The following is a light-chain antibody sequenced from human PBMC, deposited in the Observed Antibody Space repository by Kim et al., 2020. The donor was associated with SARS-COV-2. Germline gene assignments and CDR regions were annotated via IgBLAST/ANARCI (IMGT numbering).Light chain of an antibody. Sequence: QSISSGCTGASSDVGGYSEVTWYQQHPGKTAKLMIYDVNNRPTGVSNRFSGSKSGNTASLTSSGLQAEDEADYYCSSYTSSSTPYVFGTGTKVTVL. CDR1: SSDVGGYSE. J-gene: IGLJ1*01. CDR3: SSYTSSSTPYV. V-gene: IGLV2-14*03. CDR2: DVN.